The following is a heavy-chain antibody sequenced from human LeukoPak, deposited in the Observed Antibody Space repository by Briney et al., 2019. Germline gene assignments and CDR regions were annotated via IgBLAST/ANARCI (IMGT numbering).Heavy chain of an antibody. Sequence: PSETLSLTCTVSGGSISSYYWSWIRQPPGKGLEWVANIKQDGSEKYYVDSVKGRFTISRDNAKNSLYLQMNSLRAEDTAVYYCARKVSGNWPRPIDYWGQGTLVTVSS. CDR3: ARKVSGNWPRPIDY. CDR2: IKQDGSEK. CDR1: GGSISSYY. J-gene: IGHJ4*02. D-gene: IGHD1-1*01. V-gene: IGHV3-7*01.